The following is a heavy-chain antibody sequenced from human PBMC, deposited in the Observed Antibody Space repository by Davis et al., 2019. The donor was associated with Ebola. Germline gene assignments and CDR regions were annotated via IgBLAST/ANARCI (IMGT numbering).Heavy chain of an antibody. CDR3: ARSIAVGPFDY. J-gene: IGHJ4*02. D-gene: IGHD6-19*01. V-gene: IGHV1-18*01. CDR1: GYTFTSYD. CDR2: ISAYNGNT. Sequence: AASVKVSCKASGYTFTSYDINWVRQAPGQGLEWMGWISAYNGNTNYAQKLQGRVTMTTDTSTSTAYMELRSLRSDDTAVYYCARSIAVGPFDYWGQGTLVTVSS.